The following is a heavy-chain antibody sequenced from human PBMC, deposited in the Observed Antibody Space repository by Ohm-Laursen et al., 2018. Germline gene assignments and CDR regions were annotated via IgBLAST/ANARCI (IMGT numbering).Heavy chain of an antibody. D-gene: IGHD6-13*01. CDR1: GGFISSYY. CDR3: ARYIAAAGGYWYFDL. J-gene: IGHJ2*01. Sequence: SETLSLTCTVSGGFISSYYWNWIRQPPGKGLEWIGYVYYSGSTNYNPSLKSLVTISVDTSKNQFSLKLSSVTAADTAVYYCARYIAAAGGYWYFDLWGRGTLVTVSS. V-gene: IGHV4-59*12. CDR2: VYYSGST.